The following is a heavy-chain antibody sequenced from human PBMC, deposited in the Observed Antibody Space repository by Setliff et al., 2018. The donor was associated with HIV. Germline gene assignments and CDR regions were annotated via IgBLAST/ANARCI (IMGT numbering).Heavy chain of an antibody. CDR3: AKVMITTTWAFDF. CDR2: IGGAYDGNT. V-gene: IGHV3-23*01. CDR1: GFTFSTYS. Sequence: GGSLRLSCAASGFTFSTYSMVWVRQAPGKGLEWVSGIGGAYDGNTYHADSVKGRFTIFRENSKNILYLQMSNLRAEDTALYYCAKVMITTTWAFDFWGQGTPVTVPS. D-gene: IGHD1-26*01. J-gene: IGHJ4*02.